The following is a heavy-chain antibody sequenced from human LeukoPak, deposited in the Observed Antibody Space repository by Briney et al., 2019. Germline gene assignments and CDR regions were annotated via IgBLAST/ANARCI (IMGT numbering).Heavy chain of an antibody. CDR3: ARVPGSGYYYYYMDV. CDR2: IIPIFGTA. Sequence: SVKVSCKASGGTFSSYAISWVRQAPGQGLEWMGGIIPIFGTANYAQKFKGRVTITTDESTSTAYMELSSLRSEDTAVYYCARVPGSGYYYYYMDVWGKGTTVTVSS. D-gene: IGHD3-10*01. J-gene: IGHJ6*03. V-gene: IGHV1-69*05. CDR1: GGTFSSYA.